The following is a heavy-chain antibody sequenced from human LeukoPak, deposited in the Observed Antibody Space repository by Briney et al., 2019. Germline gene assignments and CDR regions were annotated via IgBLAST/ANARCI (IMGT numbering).Heavy chain of an antibody. Sequence: ASVKVSRKASGYTFTGYYMHWVRQAPGQGLEWMGWINPNSGGTNYAQKFQGRVTMTRDTSISTAYMELSRLRSDDTAVYYCARTRSSWQPKSAFDIWGQGTMVTVSS. V-gene: IGHV1-2*02. CDR2: INPNSGGT. CDR3: ARTRSSWQPKSAFDI. J-gene: IGHJ3*02. CDR1: GYTFTGYY. D-gene: IGHD6-13*01.